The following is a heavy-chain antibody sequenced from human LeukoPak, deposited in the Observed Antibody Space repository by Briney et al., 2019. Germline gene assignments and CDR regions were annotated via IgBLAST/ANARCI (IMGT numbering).Heavy chain of an antibody. J-gene: IGHJ4*02. CDR2: INPSGGST. V-gene: IGHV1-46*01. Sequence: GASVKVSCNASGYTFTNYYMHWVRQAPGQGLDWMGIINPSGGSTYYAQKFQGRVTMTRDTSTSTVYLEVSSLRSEDTAVYYCARGLGSTGKFDYWGREPWSPSPQ. CDR1: GYTFTNYY. D-gene: IGHD1-26*01. CDR3: ARGLGSTGKFDY.